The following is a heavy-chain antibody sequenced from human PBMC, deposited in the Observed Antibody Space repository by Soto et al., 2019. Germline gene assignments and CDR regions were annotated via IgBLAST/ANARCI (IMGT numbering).Heavy chain of an antibody. V-gene: IGHV1-2*04. J-gene: IGHJ3*02. CDR3: ARDLETITIFGVVTNDAFDI. CDR1: GYTFTGYY. Sequence: ASVKVSCKASGYTFTGYYMHWVRQAPGQGLEWMGWINPNSGGTNYAQKFQGWVTMTRDTSISTAYMELSRMRSDDTAVYYCARDLETITIFGVVTNDAFDIWGQGTMVTVSS. D-gene: IGHD3-3*01. CDR2: INPNSGGT.